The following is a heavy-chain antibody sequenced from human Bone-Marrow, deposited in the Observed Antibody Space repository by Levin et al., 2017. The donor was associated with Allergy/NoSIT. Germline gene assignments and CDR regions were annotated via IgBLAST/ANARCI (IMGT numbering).Heavy chain of an antibody. CDR3: GRYDFGLDD. Sequence: SETLSLTCNVSNGSIMNSYWAWVRQSAGKRLEWLGRVYSSGTTHYNPSFKSRVSLSVDTSKNQFSLTLTSVTAADTAVYYCGRYDFGLDDWGQGIHVTVSS. J-gene: IGHJ4*02. CDR1: NGSIMNSY. CDR2: VYSSGTT. V-gene: IGHV4-4*07. D-gene: IGHD3/OR15-3a*01.